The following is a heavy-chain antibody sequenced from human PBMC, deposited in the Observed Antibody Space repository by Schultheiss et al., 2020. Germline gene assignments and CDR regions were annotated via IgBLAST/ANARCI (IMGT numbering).Heavy chain of an antibody. J-gene: IGHJ4*02. CDR3: AREPGYSSGWYVDY. V-gene: IGHV4-34*01. CDR1: GGSFSGYY. D-gene: IGHD6-19*01. CDR2: INHRGGT. Sequence: SETLSLTCAVYGGSFSGYYWSWFRQSPGMGLEWIGEINHRGGTNYNPSLKSRVTMSLDTSKNQFSLKLSSVTAADTAVYYCAREPGYSSGWYVDYWGQGTLVTVSS.